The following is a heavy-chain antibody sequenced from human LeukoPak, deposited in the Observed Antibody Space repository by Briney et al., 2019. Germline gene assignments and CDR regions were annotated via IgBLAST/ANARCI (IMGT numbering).Heavy chain of an antibody. Sequence: PGGSLRLYCVVSGLTFNRCWMNWVRQAPGKGLEWEAHINPDGRDTYYVDSVKGRFTISRDNVQNSMYLQMNSLRVEDTAVYYCTSWGDTTAEYFQRWGQGTLVTVSS. V-gene: IGHV3-7*01. CDR2: INPDGRDT. D-gene: IGHD2-21*02. CDR3: TSWGDTTAEYFQR. CDR1: GLTFNRCW. J-gene: IGHJ1*01.